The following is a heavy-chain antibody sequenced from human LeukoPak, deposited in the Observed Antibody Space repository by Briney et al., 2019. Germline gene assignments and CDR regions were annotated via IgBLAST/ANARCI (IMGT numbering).Heavy chain of an antibody. D-gene: IGHD3-22*01. CDR1: GGSISSGDYY. CDR2: IYYSGST. J-gene: IGHJ4*02. Sequence: SETLSLTCTVSGGSISSGDYYWSWIRQPPGKGLEWIGYIYYSGSTNYNPSLKSRVTISVDTSKNQFSLKLSSVTAADTAVYYCARMTYYYDSSGYILFDYWGQGTLVTVSS. V-gene: IGHV4-30-4*08. CDR3: ARMTYYYDSSGYILFDY.